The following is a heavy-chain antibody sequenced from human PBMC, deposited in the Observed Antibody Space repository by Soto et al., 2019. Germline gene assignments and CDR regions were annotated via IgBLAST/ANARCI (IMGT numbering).Heavy chain of an antibody. J-gene: IGHJ4*02. CDR1: GYTFTSYG. CDR2: ISAYNGNT. V-gene: IGHV1-18*01. D-gene: IGHD2-15*01. Sequence: ASVKVSCKASGYTFTSYGISWVRQAPGQGLEWMGWISAYNGNTNYAQKLQGRVTMTTDTSTSTAYMELRSLRSDDTAVYYCVVAAQPYYFDYWGQGTLVTVAS. CDR3: VVAAQPYYFDY.